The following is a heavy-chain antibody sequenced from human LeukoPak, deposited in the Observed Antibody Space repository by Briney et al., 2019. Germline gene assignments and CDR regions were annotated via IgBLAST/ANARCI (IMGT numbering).Heavy chain of an antibody. Sequence: SETLSLSCSVSDGSMTNYYWSWMRQPAGKGLEWIGRIHSSGNNNYNPSLASRVPMSLDTSKRQLSLDLSSLTAADTAIYYYARLATYYYGSMTYYFFEHWGQGLQVTVSS. CDR3: ARLATYYYGSMTYYFFEH. J-gene: IGHJ4*02. CDR1: DGSMTNYY. V-gene: IGHV4-4*07. D-gene: IGHD3-10*01. CDR2: IHSSGNN.